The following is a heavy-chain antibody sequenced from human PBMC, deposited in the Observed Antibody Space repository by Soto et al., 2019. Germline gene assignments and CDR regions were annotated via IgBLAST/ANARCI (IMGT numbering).Heavy chain of an antibody. D-gene: IGHD3-10*01. CDR1: GFTFDDYA. J-gene: IGHJ3*02. CDR2: ISWNSGSI. V-gene: IGHV3-9*01. Sequence: DVQLVESGGGLVQPGRSLRLSCAASGFTFDDYAMHWVRQAPGKGLEWVSGISWNSGSIGYADSVKGRFTISRDNAKNSLYLQMNSLRAEDTALYYCAKDYTDYPHAFDIWGQGTMVTVSS. CDR3: AKDYTDYPHAFDI.